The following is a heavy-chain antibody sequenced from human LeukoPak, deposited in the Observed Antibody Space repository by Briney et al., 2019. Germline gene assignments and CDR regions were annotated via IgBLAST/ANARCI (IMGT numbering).Heavy chain of an antibody. J-gene: IGHJ4*02. CDR2: ISSSSSYI. Sequence: PGGTLRLFCAASGFTFSSYSKNWVRQAPGKGLEWVSSISSSSSYIYYADSVKGRFTISRDNAKNSLYLQMNSLRAEDTAVYYCARVSQEKTKLRFLGFDYWGQGTLVTVSS. D-gene: IGHD3-3*01. CDR3: ARVSQEKTKLRFLGFDY. CDR1: GFTFSSYS. V-gene: IGHV3-21*01.